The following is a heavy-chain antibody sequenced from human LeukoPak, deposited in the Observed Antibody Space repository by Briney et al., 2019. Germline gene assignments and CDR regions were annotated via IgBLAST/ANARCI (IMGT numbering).Heavy chain of an antibody. V-gene: IGHV4-61*02. CDR2: IYTSGST. CDR1: GGSISSGSYY. J-gene: IGHJ6*03. Sequence: SQTLSLTCTVSGGSISSGSYYWSWIRQPAGKGLEWIGRIYTSGSTNYNPSLKSRVTISVDTSKNQFSLKLSSVTAADTAVYYCARGARGTLWFAESIYYYYMDVWGKGTTVTVSS. D-gene: IGHD3-10*01. CDR3: ARGARGTLWFAESIYYYYMDV.